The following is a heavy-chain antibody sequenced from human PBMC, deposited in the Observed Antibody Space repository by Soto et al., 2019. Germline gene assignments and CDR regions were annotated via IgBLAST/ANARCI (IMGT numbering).Heavy chain of an antibody. Sequence: QVQLVQSGAEEKKTGASVKVSCKASGYTFTSYDINWVRQATGQGLECMGWMNPNSGNTGYAQKYQGRVTMTRNTPISTADMELSSLRSEDTAVYYFARVSWLVSWFDPWGQGTLVTVSS. CDR1: GYTFTSYD. J-gene: IGHJ5*02. D-gene: IGHD6-19*01. CDR2: MNPNSGNT. CDR3: ARVSWLVSWFDP. V-gene: IGHV1-8*01.